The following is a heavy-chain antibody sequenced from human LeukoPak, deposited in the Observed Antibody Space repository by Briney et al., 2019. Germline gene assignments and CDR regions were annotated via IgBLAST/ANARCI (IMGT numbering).Heavy chain of an antibody. Sequence: SETLSLTCTVSGGSISSYYWSWIRQPPGKGLEWIGYIYYSGSTNYNPSLKSRVTISVDTSKNQFSLKLSSVTAADTAVYYCARGGHSEVDYWGQGTLVTVSS. V-gene: IGHV4-59*01. CDR1: GGSISSYY. CDR2: IYYSGST. D-gene: IGHD6-13*01. CDR3: ARGGHSEVDY. J-gene: IGHJ4*02.